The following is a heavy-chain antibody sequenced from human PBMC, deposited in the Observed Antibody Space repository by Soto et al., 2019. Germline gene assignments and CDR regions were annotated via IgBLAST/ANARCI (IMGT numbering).Heavy chain of an antibody. CDR2: ISYDGKKK. CDR1: GSTVSSYG. CDR3: AKGHRNSGWYFGAFEI. D-gene: IGHD6-13*01. V-gene: IGHV3-30*18. J-gene: IGHJ3*02. Sequence: GGSMRLSCEASGSTVSSYGMHWVRQAPGKGLEWLAFISYDGKKKFYADSVKGRFTMSRDDSLYLQMDSLRVEDTAMYYCAKGHRNSGWYFGAFEIWGQGTMVTVSS.